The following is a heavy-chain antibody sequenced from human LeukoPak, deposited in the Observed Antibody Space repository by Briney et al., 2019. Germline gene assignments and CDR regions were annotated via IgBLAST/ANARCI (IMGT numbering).Heavy chain of an antibody. Sequence: PSETLSLTCAAYGGSFSGYYWSWIRQPPGKGLEWIGEINHSGSTNYNPSLKSRVTISVGTSKNQFSLKLSSVTAADTAVYYCAREDIAVAGKRFDWFDPWGQGTLVTVSS. J-gene: IGHJ5*02. V-gene: IGHV4-34*01. CDR3: AREDIAVAGKRFDWFDP. CDR1: GGSFSGYY. CDR2: INHSGST. D-gene: IGHD6-19*01.